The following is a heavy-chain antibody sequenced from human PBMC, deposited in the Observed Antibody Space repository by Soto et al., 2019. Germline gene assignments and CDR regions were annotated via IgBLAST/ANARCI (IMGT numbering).Heavy chain of an antibody. CDR1: GFTFTSSA. V-gene: IGHV1-58*02. CDR2: IVVGSGNT. Sequence: SVKVSCKASGFTFTSSAMQWVRQARGQRLEWKGWIVVGSGNTNYAQKFQERVTITRDMSTITTYMELSSLRSEDTAVYYCAAATMTTVTTDYYYYMDVWGKGTTVTVSS. D-gene: IGHD4-17*01. J-gene: IGHJ6*03. CDR3: AAATMTTVTTDYYYYMDV.